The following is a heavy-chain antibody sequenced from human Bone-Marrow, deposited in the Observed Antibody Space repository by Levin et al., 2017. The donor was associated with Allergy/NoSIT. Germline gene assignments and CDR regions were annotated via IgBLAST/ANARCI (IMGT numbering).Heavy chain of an antibody. D-gene: IGHD1-26*01. CDR1: GFTFSNAW. CDR2: IKSKTDGGTT. CDR3: TTDFGGATYFDY. Sequence: GESLKISCAASGFTFSNAWMSWVRQAPGKGLEWVGRIKSKTDGGTTDYAAPVKGRFTISRDDSKNTLYLQMNSLKTEDTAVYYCTTDFGGATYFDYWGQGTLVTVSS. J-gene: IGHJ4*02. V-gene: IGHV3-15*01.